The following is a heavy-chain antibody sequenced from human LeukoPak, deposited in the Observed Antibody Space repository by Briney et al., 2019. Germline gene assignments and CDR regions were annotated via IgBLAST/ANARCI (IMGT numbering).Heavy chain of an antibody. V-gene: IGHV1-69*13. Sequence: GASVKVSCKASGYTFTSYAMNWVRQAPGQGLEWMGGIIPIFGTANYAQKFQGRVTITADESTSTAYMELSSLRSEDTAVYYCARGFSSDSFDYWGQGTLVTVSS. CDR3: ARGFSSDSFDY. CDR2: IIPIFGTA. D-gene: IGHD3-22*01. CDR1: GYTFTSYA. J-gene: IGHJ4*02.